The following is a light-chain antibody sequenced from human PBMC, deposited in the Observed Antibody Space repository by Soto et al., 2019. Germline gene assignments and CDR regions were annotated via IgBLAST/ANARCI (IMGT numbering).Light chain of an antibody. J-gene: IGLJ1*01. CDR3: CSSAPESTYV. CDR1: SSDVGAYNS. CDR2: KGT. Sequence: QSVLAQPASVSGSPGQSVTISCTGTSSDVGAYNSVSWYQQHPDKAPQLMIYKGTQRPSGVSNRFSGSTSGNAASLTISGLQAGDEADYFCCSSAPESTYVFGTGTKVHRP. V-gene: IGLV2-23*01.